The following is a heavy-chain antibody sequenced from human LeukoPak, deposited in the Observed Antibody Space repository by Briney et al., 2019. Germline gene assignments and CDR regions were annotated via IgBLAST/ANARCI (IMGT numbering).Heavy chain of an antibody. Sequence: GRSLRLSCAASGFTFSSYGMHWVRQAPGKGLEWVAVISYDGSNKYYADSVKGRFAISRDNSKNTLYLQMNSLRAEDTAVYYCAKDAMKGSDYWGQGTLVTVSS. CDR3: AKDAMKGSDY. J-gene: IGHJ4*02. CDR1: GFTFSSYG. CDR2: ISYDGSNK. V-gene: IGHV3-30*18. D-gene: IGHD3-10*01.